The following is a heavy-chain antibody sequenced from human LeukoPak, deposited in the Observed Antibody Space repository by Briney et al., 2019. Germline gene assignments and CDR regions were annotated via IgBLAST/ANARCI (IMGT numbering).Heavy chain of an antibody. CDR3: ARGYGWASYNNFNY. J-gene: IGHJ4*02. Sequence: SETLSLTCTVSGDSMRGYYWSWIRQPPGKGLEWIGDIHYTGTTDYIPSPKSRVTISVDTSKNQFSLKLSSVTAADTAVYYCARGYGWASYNNFNYWGQGILVTVSS. D-gene: IGHD3-10*01. CDR2: IHYTGTT. V-gene: IGHV4-59*01. CDR1: GDSMRGYY.